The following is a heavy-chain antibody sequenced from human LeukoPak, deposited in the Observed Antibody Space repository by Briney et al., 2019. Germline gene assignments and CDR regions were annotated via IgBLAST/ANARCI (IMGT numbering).Heavy chain of an antibody. D-gene: IGHD2-21*01. CDR1: GGSISSYY. Sequence: SETLSLTCTVSGGSISSYYWSWIRQPAGKGLEWIGRIYTSGSTNYNPSLKSRVTMSVDTSKNQFSLKLSLVTAGLRAVYNGARVGGSGGYCVGDWGQGTLVTVSS. J-gene: IGHJ4*02. CDR2: IYTSGST. V-gene: IGHV4-4*07. CDR3: ARVGGSGGYCVGD.